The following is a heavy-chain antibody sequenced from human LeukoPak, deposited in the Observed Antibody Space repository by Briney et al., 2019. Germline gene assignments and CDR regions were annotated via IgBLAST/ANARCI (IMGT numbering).Heavy chain of an antibody. CDR2: IYYSGST. CDR1: GGSISSYY. CDR3: ARLDSSSWYYYYYGMDA. V-gene: IGHV4-59*01. J-gene: IGHJ6*02. Sequence: PSETLSLTCTVSGGSISSYYWSWIRQPPGKGLEWIGYIYYSGSTNYNPSLKSRVTISVDTSKNQFSLKLSSVTAADTAVYYCARLDSSSWYYYYYGMDAWGQGTTVTVSS. D-gene: IGHD6-13*01.